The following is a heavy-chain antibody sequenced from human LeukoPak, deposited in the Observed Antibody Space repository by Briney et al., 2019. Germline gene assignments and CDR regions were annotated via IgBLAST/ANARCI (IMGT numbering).Heavy chain of an antibody. CDR1: GFSVSSNY. D-gene: IGHD3-10*01. J-gene: IGHJ6*04. CDR2: IYSGGNT. V-gene: IGHV3-53*01. CDR3: AKSPYFYNSGRSVDV. Sequence: GGSLRLSCAASGFSVSSNYMSWVRQTPGKGLECVSLIYSGGNTYYADSVKGRFTISRDSAKNMLFLQMNRLRAEDTAVYYCAKSPYFYNSGRSVDVWGKGTTVTVSS.